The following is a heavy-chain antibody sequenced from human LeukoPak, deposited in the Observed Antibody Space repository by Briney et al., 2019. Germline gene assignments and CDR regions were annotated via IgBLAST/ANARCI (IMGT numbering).Heavy chain of an antibody. D-gene: IGHD1-1*01. CDR3: ARDLQLERPTGSGRSVYYMDV. CDR2: IYTSGST. Sequence: SETLSLTCTVSGGSISSYYWSWIRQPAGKGLEWIGRIYTSGSTNYNPSLKSRVTMSVDTSKNQFSLKLSSVTAADTAVYYCARDLQLERPTGSGRSVYYMDVWGKGTTVTISS. V-gene: IGHV4-4*07. CDR1: GGSISSYY. J-gene: IGHJ6*03.